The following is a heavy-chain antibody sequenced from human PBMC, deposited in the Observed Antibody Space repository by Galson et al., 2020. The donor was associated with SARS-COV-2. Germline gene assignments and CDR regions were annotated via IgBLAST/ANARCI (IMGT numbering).Heavy chain of an antibody. CDR1: DFTFTNYD. Sequence: GESLKISCSASDFTFTNYDMNWFRQAPGKGLQWVSSINTRGNNTYYTDSVKGRVTISRDNSQNTLYLQMNSVRADDTAVYHCARVVSGPNVVRDAFVGWGQGATVTGSS. CDR2: INTRGNNT. D-gene: IGHD3-3*01. CDR3: ARVVSGPNVVRDAFVG. V-gene: IGHV3-23*01. J-gene: IGHJ3*01.